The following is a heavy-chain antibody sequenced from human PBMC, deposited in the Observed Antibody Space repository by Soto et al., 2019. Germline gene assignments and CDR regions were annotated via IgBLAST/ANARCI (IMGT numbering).Heavy chain of an antibody. CDR2: ISAYNGNT. D-gene: IGHD2-2*01. CDR1: GYTFTSYG. CDR3: ARAEGIVVVPAAMGYY. V-gene: IGHV1-18*01. J-gene: IGHJ4*02. Sequence: QVQLVQSGAEVKKPGASVKVSCKASGYTFTSYGISWVRQAPGQGLEWMGWISAYNGNTNYAQKLQGRVTMTTDTSTSTAYVELRSLRSDDTAVYYCARAEGIVVVPAAMGYYWGQGTLVTVSS.